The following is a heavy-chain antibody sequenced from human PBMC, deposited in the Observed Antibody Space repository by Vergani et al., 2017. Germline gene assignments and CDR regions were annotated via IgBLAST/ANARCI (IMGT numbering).Heavy chain of an antibody. CDR2: INPSGGHT. J-gene: IGHJ4*02. D-gene: IGHD3-22*01. V-gene: IGHV1-46*01. CDR3: AIVTDYYDSSGYYLDY. CDR1: GCTFSNYY. Sequence: QVQVVQSGAEVKKSGASVKVSCKTSGCTFSNYYMHWVRQAPGQGLEWMGIINPSGGHTNYAQKFQGRVTMTEDRSTDTAYMELSSLRPEDTALYYCAIVTDYYDSSGYYLDYWGQGTLVTVSS.